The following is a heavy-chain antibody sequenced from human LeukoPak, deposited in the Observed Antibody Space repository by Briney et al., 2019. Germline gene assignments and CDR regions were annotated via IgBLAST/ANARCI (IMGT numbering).Heavy chain of an antibody. D-gene: IGHD6-6*01. Sequence: PSETLSLTCTVSGGSISSGGYYWSWIRQHPGKGLEWIGYIYYSGSTYYNPSLKSRVTISVDTSKNQFSLKLSSVTAADTAVYYCARARLGQLVRWFDPWGQGTLVTVSS. J-gene: IGHJ5*02. CDR2: IYYSGST. V-gene: IGHV4-31*03. CDR1: GGSISSGGYY. CDR3: ARARLGQLVRWFDP.